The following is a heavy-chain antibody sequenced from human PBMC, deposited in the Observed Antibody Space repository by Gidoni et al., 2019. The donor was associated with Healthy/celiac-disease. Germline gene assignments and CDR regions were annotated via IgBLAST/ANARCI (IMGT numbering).Heavy chain of an antibody. CDR2: INHSGST. V-gene: IGHV4-34*01. J-gene: IGHJ5*02. D-gene: IGHD6-13*01. Sequence: QVQLQQWCAGLLKPSEPLSLTCAVYGASFSVYYWSWIRQPPGKGLEWIGEINHSGSTNYNPSLKSRVTISVDTSKNQFSLKLSSVTAADTAVYYCARSPKYSSSVAGRFVWFDPWGQGTLVTVSS. CDR3: ARSPKYSSSVAGRFVWFDP. CDR1: GASFSVYY.